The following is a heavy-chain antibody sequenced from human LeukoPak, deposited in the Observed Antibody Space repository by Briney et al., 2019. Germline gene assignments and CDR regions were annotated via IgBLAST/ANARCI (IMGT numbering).Heavy chain of an antibody. CDR3: ARRRRAYSGYDAFDI. CDR2: ISYDGSNK. J-gene: IGHJ3*02. CDR1: GFXFSNYA. D-gene: IGHD5-12*01. Sequence: PGGSLRLSCAASGFXFSNYAIHWVRQAPGEGQEWLAVISYDGSNKYYADSVKGRFTISRDNSKNTLYLQMNSLRAEDTAVYYCARRRRAYSGYDAFDIWGQGTMVTVSS. V-gene: IGHV3-30-3*01.